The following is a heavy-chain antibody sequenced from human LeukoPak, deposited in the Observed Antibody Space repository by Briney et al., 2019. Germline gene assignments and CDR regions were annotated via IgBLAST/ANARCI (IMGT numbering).Heavy chain of an antibody. CDR2: IYYSGST. D-gene: IGHD4-17*01. CDR3: ARESMVYGDYAGGWFDP. CDR1: GGSISSYY. J-gene: IGHJ5*02. V-gene: IGHV4-59*01. Sequence: SETLSLTCTVSGGSISSYYWSWIRQPPGKGLEWIGYIYYSGSTNYNPSLKSRVTISVDTSKNQFSLKLSSVTAADTAVYYCARESMVYGDYAGGWFDPWGQGTLVTVSS.